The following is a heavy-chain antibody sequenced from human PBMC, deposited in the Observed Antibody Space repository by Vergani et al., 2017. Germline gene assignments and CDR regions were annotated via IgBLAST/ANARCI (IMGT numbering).Heavy chain of an antibody. CDR3: ARVGTIAAAGTGYYYMDV. CDR2: INHSGST. CDR1: GGSFSGYY. J-gene: IGHJ6*03. Sequence: QVQLQQWGAGLLKPSETLSLTCAVYGGSFSGYYWSWIRQPPGKGLEWIGEINHSGSTNYNPSLKSRVTISVDTSKNQFSLKLSSVTAADTAVYYCARVGTIAAAGTGYYYMDVWGKGATVTVS. V-gene: IGHV4-34*01. D-gene: IGHD6-13*01.